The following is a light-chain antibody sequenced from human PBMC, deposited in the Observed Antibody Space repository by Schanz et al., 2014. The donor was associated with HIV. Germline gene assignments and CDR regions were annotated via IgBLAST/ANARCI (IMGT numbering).Light chain of an antibody. CDR2: EGS. Sequence: QSALTQPASVSGSPGQSISISCTGTSSDVGNYNLVSWYQQHPGKAPKLLVYEGSRRPSGVPDRFSGSKSGNTASLTISGLQAEDEADYYCSSYTSSSTYVFGTGTKLTVL. J-gene: IGLJ1*01. V-gene: IGLV2-14*02. CDR1: SSDVGNYNL. CDR3: SSYTSSSTYV.